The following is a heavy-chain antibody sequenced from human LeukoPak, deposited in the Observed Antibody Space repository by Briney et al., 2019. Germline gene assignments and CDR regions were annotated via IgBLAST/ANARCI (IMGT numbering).Heavy chain of an antibody. D-gene: IGHD3-16*01. J-gene: IGHJ4*02. CDR2: IYYSGST. V-gene: IGHV4-31*03. Sequence: SQTLSLTCTVSGGSISSGGYYWSWIRQHPGKGLEWIGYIYYSGSTYYNPSLKSRVTISADTSKNQFSLKLSSVTAADTAVYYCARGGSRQISSSDFDSWGQGTLVTVSS. CDR3: ARGGSRQISSSDFDS. CDR1: GGSISSGGYY.